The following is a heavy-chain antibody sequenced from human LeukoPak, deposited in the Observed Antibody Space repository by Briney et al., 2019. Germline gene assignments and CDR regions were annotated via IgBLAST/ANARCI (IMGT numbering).Heavy chain of an antibody. Sequence: GGSLRLSCAASGFTFSSYEVNWVRQAAGKGLEWVSYISSSGSTIYYADSVKGRFTISRDNAKNSLYLQMNSLRAEDTAVYYCAELGITMIGGVWGKGTTVTISS. CDR3: AELGITMIGGV. CDR1: GFTFSSYE. CDR2: ISSSGSTI. V-gene: IGHV3-48*03. J-gene: IGHJ6*04. D-gene: IGHD3-10*02.